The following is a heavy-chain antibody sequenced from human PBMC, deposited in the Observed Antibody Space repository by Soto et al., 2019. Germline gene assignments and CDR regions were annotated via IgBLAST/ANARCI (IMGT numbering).Heavy chain of an antibody. V-gene: IGHV4-31*03. D-gene: IGHD2-2*01. Sequence: SETLSLTCTFSGGSISSGGYSWSWIRQHPGKGLEWIGYIYYSGSTYYNPSLKSRVTISVDTSKNQFSLKLSSVTAADTAVYYCARDPGGVPAAGYYYYGMDVWGQGTTVTVSS. CDR2: IYYSGST. CDR1: GGSISSGGYS. J-gene: IGHJ6*02. CDR3: ARDPGGVPAAGYYYYGMDV.